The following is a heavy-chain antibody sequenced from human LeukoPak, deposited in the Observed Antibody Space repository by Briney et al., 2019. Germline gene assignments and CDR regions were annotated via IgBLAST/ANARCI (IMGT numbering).Heavy chain of an antibody. V-gene: IGHV3-21*01. D-gene: IGHD4-23*01. CDR2: ISSSSSDI. CDR1: GFTLSSYA. J-gene: IGHJ3*02. Sequence: PGESLRLSCTGSGFTLSSYAMNWVRRAPGQGLEWVSSISSSSSDIYYTDSVKGRFTISRDNAKSSLYLQMNSLRAEDTAVYYCVTDYGGSSGAFDIWGQGTMVTVSS. CDR3: VTDYGGSSGAFDI.